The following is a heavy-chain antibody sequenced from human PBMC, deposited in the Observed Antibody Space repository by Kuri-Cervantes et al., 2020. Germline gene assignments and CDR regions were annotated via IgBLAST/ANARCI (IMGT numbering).Heavy chain of an antibody. CDR2: ISWNSGSI. CDR1: GFTLDDYA. D-gene: IGHD3-22*01. J-gene: IGHJ3*01. CDR3: ARDNRLRYYDSSGPFQKVSWGNAFDV. Sequence: SLKISCAASGFTLDDYAMHWVRQAPGKGLEWVSGISWNSGSIGYADSVKGRFTISRDNAKNSLYLQMNRLRSDDTAVYYCARDNRLRYYDSSGPFQKVSWGNAFDVWGQGTMVTVSS. V-gene: IGHV3-9*01.